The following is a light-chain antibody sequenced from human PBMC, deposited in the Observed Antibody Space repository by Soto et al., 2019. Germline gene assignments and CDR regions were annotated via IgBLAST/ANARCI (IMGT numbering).Light chain of an antibody. Sequence: QSVLTQSASVSGSPGQSITISCTGTSSDIGGYNDVSWYQQHPDKAPKIMIFEVSNRPSGVPYRFSGSTSGNTASLTISGLLPDEEADYYCSSYTTSSTGAFGGGTKVTVL. CDR3: SSYTTSSTGA. J-gene: IGLJ2*01. CDR1: SSDIGGYND. CDR2: EVS. V-gene: IGLV2-14*01.